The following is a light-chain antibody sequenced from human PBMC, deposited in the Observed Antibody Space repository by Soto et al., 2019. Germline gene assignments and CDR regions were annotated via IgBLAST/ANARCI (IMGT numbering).Light chain of an antibody. J-gene: IGLJ2*01. V-gene: IGLV2-14*03. CDR3: SSYTTRNIVI. CDR2: DVS. Sequence: QSALTQPASVSGSPGQSITISCTGSSSDVGAFNFVSWYQQHPGKAPKVMIYDVSGRPSGVSSRFSGSKSDNTASLTISGLQAEDEADYYCSSYTTRNIVIFGGGTKLTVL. CDR1: SSDVGAFNF.